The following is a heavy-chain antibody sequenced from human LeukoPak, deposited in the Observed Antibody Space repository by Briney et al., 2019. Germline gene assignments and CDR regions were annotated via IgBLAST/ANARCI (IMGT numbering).Heavy chain of an antibody. D-gene: IGHD2-8*01. CDR1: GGSISSFY. Sequence: SETLSLTCTVSGGSISSFYWSWIRQPAGKGLEWIGRIYTSGSTNYNPSLKSRVTMSVDTSKNQFSLKLSSVTAADTAVYYCARDRSCTNGVCYPGYFDYWGQGTLVTVSS. CDR3: ARDRSCTNGVCYPGYFDY. CDR2: IYTSGST. J-gene: IGHJ4*02. V-gene: IGHV4-4*07.